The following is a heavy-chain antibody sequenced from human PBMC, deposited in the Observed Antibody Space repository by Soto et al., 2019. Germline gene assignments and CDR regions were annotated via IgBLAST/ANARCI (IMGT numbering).Heavy chain of an antibody. CDR3: ARGAAPDYYYYYYMDV. Sequence: GGSLRLSCAASGFTFSSYSMNWVRQAPGKGLEWVSSISSSSSYIYYADSVKGRFTISRDNAKNSLYLQMNSLRAEDTAVYYCARGAAPDYYYYYYMDVWGKGTTVTVSS. V-gene: IGHV3-21*01. J-gene: IGHJ6*03. CDR1: GFTFSSYS. CDR2: ISSSSSYI. D-gene: IGHD6-6*01.